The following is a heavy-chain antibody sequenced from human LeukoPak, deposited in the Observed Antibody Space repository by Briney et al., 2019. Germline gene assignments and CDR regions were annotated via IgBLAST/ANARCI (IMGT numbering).Heavy chain of an antibody. CDR1: GGSISSSY. J-gene: IGHJ4*02. CDR2: IYYSGST. D-gene: IGHD3-22*01. V-gene: IGHV4-59*01. CDR3: ARAVSGYYSLFDY. Sequence: SETLSLTCTVSGGSISSSYWSWIRQAPGKGLEWIGYIYYSGSTNYNPSLKSRVTISVDTSKNQFSLKLSSVTAADTAVYYCARAVSGYYSLFDYWGQGTLVTVSS.